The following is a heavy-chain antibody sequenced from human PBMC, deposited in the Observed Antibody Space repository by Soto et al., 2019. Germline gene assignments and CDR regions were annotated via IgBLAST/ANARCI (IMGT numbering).Heavy chain of an antibody. CDR1: GFTFSDYY. D-gene: IGHD2-2*01. V-gene: IGHV3-11*01. CDR2: ISSSGSTI. Sequence: GGSLRLSCAASGFTFSDYYMSWIRQAPGKGLEWVSYISSSGSTIYYADSVKGRFTISKDNAKNSLYLQMNSLRAEDTAVYYCARDKSCSSTSCYLYPVYYYYYGMDVWGQGTTVTVSS. CDR3: ARDKSCSSTSCYLYPVYYYYYGMDV. J-gene: IGHJ6*02.